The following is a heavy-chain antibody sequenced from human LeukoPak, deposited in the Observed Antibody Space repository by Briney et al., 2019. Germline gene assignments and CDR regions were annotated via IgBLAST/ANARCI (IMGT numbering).Heavy chain of an antibody. CDR1: GGSLSSYP. Sequence: SVKVSCKASGGSLSSYPITWVRQAPGQGLECMGRIVPAVGLVQYSEKFEGRLTITADTSTKTAYMELSRLTSDDTAVYYCARSIAAAESGLNWFDPWGQGTPVTVSS. CDR2: IVPAVGLV. D-gene: IGHD6-13*01. V-gene: IGHV1-69*02. J-gene: IGHJ5*02. CDR3: ARSIAAAESGLNWFDP.